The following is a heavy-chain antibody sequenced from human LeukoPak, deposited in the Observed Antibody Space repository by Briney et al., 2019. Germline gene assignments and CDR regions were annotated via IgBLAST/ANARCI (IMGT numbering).Heavy chain of an antibody. Sequence: SETLSLTCTVSGGSISSSSYFWGWLRHPPGMGLEWLGSISYSGSTYYYPSRRSPVTILLDTSKNQFSLRLSSETAADTAVYYCARGVTTPLFYYYHYMDVWGKGTTVTVSS. J-gene: IGHJ6*03. V-gene: IGHV4-39*07. CDR3: ARGVTTPLFYYYHYMDV. D-gene: IGHD1-1*01. CDR1: GGSISSSSYF. CDR2: ISYSGST.